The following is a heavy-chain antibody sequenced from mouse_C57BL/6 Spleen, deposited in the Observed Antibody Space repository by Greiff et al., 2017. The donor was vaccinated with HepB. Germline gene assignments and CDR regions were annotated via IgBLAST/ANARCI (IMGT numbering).Heavy chain of an antibody. D-gene: IGHD1-1*02. CDR2: ISYDGSN. V-gene: IGHV3-6*01. J-gene: IGHJ2*01. CDR3: ARGGGY. CDR1: GYSIPSGYY. Sequence: DVQLQESGPGLVKPSQSLSLTCSVTGYSIPSGYYWYWIRQFPGNKLEWMGYISYDGSNNYNPSLKNRISFTRDTSKNQFFLQLNSVTTEDTATYYCARGGGYWGQGTTLTVSS.